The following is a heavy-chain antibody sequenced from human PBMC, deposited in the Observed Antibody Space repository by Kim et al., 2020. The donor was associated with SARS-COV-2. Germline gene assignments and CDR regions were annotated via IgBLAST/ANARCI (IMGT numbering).Heavy chain of an antibody. D-gene: IGHD2-21*02. CDR2: ITGSGGGT. CDR3: AKDTMAVTAGIGYLFGMDV. J-gene: IGHJ6*02. V-gene: IGHV3-23*01. CDR1: GVTFSNYA. Sequence: GGSLRLSCAASGVTFSNYAMSWVRQAPGKGLEWVSSITGSGGGTYYADSVQGRFTISRDNSKRTLYLQMNGLRAEYTAIYYCAKDTMAVTAGIGYLFGMDVWGQGTTVTVSS.